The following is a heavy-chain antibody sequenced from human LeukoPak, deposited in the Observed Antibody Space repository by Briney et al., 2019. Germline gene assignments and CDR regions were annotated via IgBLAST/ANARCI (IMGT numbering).Heavy chain of an antibody. CDR1: GFTFSSYE. CDR2: ISSSGSTI. V-gene: IGHV3-48*03. J-gene: IGHJ4*02. CDR3: ARGDTTLDY. Sequence: GGSLRLSCAASGFTFSSYEMNWARQAPGKGLEWVSYISSSGSTIYYADAVKGRFTISRDNAKNSLYLQMNSLRAEDTAVYYCARGDTTLDYWGQGTLVTVSS. D-gene: IGHD1-1*01.